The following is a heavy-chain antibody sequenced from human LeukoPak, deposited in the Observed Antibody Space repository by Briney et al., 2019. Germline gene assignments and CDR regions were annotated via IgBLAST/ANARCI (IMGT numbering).Heavy chain of an antibody. CDR3: ARDARDVRGGYFDY. J-gene: IGHJ4*02. Sequence: PGGSLILSCAASGFTFSSYSMNWVRQAPGKGLEWVSYISSSSSTIYYADSVKGRFTISKDNAKNSLYLQMNSLRDEDTAVYYCARDARDVRGGYFDYWGQGTLVTVSS. D-gene: IGHD3-10*01. V-gene: IGHV3-48*02. CDR2: ISSSSSTI. CDR1: GFTFSSYS.